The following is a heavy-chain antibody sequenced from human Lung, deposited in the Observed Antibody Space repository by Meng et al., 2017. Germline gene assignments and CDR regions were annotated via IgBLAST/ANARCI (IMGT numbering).Heavy chain of an antibody. CDR1: GGSFSDYY. Sequence: QAPLQPGGDGRLKPSETLSLPCVVSGGSFSDYYWSWIRQPPGKGLEWIGEINHSGSTNYNPSLESRATISVDTSQNNLSLKLSSVTAADSAVYYCARGPTTMAHDFDYWGQGTLVNVAS. D-gene: IGHD4-11*01. CDR3: ARGPTTMAHDFDY. J-gene: IGHJ4*02. CDR2: INHSGST. V-gene: IGHV4-34*01.